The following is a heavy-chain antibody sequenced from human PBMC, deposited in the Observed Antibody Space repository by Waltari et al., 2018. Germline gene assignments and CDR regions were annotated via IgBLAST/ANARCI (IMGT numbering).Heavy chain of an antibody. CDR1: GFIFSNYW. Sequence: EVQLVESGGGLVQPGGSLRLSCEASGFIFSNYWMHWVRQGPGKGLVWGEGMEKGDGCGTSYEESENGRFTIYRDNAKNTLYLQMNSLRDEDTGVYYCARDHYYSKDVWGTGTTVTVSS. J-gene: IGHJ6*04. V-gene: IGHV3-74*01. CDR3: ARDHYYSKDV. CDR2: MEKGDGCGT.